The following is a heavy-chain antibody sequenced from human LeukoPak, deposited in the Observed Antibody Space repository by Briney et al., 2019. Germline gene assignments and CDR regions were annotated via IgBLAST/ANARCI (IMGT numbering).Heavy chain of an antibody. D-gene: IGHD1-1*01. J-gene: IGHJ3*02. V-gene: IGHV5-10-1*01. Sequence: GESLKISCKGSGYSFTSYWIGWVRQMPGKGLEWMGRIDPSDSYTNYSPSFQGHVTTSADKSISTAYLQWSSLKASDTAMYYCARLVVQQYGGHDAFDIWGQGTMVTVSS. CDR1: GYSFTSYW. CDR3: ARLVVQQYGGHDAFDI. CDR2: IDPSDSYT.